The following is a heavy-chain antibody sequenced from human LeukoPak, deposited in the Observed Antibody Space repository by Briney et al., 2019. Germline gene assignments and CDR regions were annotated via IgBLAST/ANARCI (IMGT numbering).Heavy chain of an antibody. V-gene: IGHV3-11*01. Sequence: GGSLRLSCAASGFTFSDYYMSWIRQAPGKVLEWVSYISSSGSTIYYADSVKGRFTISRDNAKNSLYLQMNSLRAEDTAMYYCARHRSETYWAGRIDPFDIWGKGQWSPSLQ. D-gene: IGHD2-8*02. CDR3: ARHRSETYWAGRIDPFDI. J-gene: IGHJ3*02. CDR1: GFTFSDYY. CDR2: ISSSGSTI.